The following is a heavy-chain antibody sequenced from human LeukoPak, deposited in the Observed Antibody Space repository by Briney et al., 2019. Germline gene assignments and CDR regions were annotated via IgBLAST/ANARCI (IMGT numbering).Heavy chain of an antibody. D-gene: IGHD3-10*01. CDR3: ARVGRYGSGSYYNRGLYYFDY. CDR1: GGSISSSSYY. J-gene: IGHJ4*02. Sequence: SETLSLTCTVSGGSISSSSYYWGWIRQPPGKGLECIGNIYYSGNTNYNPSLKSRVSISVDTSKNQFSLKLSSVTAADTAVYYCARVGRYGSGSYYNRGLYYFDYWGQGTLVTVSS. V-gene: IGHV4-39*07. CDR2: IYYSGNT.